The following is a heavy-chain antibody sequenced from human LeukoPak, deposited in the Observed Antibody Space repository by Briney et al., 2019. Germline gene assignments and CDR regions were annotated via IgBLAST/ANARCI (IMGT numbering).Heavy chain of an antibody. CDR2: IYYSGST. CDR3: ARLYYYDSWFDP. Sequence: SETLSLTCTVSGGSISSYYWSWIRQPPGKGLEWIGYIYYSGSTNYNPSLKSRVTISVDTSKNQFSLKLSSVTAADTAVYYCARLYYYDSWFDPWGQGTLVTVSS. J-gene: IGHJ5*02. CDR1: GGSISSYY. D-gene: IGHD3-22*01. V-gene: IGHV4-59*01.